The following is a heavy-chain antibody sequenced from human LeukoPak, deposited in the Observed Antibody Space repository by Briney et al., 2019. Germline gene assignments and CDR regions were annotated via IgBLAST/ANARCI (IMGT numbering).Heavy chain of an antibody. D-gene: IGHD2-15*01. CDR1: GYTFTGYY. Sequence: GASVKVSCKASGYTFTGYYMHWVRQAPGQGLKWMGWINPNSGGTNYAQKFQGRVTMTRDTSISTAYMELSRLRSDDTAVYYCAIGYCSGGSCYPHDYWGQGTLVTVSS. J-gene: IGHJ4*02. V-gene: IGHV1-2*02. CDR2: INPNSGGT. CDR3: AIGYCSGGSCYPHDY.